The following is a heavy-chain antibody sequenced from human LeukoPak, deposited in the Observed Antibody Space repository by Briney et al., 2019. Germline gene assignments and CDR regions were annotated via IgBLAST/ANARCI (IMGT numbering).Heavy chain of an antibody. Sequence: PSETPSLTCAVYGESSFSNYYWSWIRQTPGGALEWIGEINHSGYTNYNPSLKSRVTLSIDTSKNQFSLRLNSVTAADTAVYYCSRQVVGNDYWGQGTLVTVSS. CDR2: INHSGYT. J-gene: IGHJ4*02. D-gene: IGHD3-22*01. V-gene: IGHV4-34*01. CDR1: GESSFSNYY. CDR3: SRQVVGNDY.